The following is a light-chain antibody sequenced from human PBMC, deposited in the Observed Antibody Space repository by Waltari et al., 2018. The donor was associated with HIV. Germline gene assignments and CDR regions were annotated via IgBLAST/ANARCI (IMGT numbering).Light chain of an antibody. J-gene: IGLJ3*02. CDR3: SSYGDSLRVL. Sequence: QSALPQPPSASGSLGPSVTISCTGSSSDIGAYDSVSWFQQHPRSAPNLLLYEVTRRPSTVSDRFSGSRSGSTAFLTVAGLQPDDEATYFCSSYGDSLRVLFGGGTNVTVL. V-gene: IGLV2-8*01. CDR1: SSDIGAYDS. CDR2: EVT.